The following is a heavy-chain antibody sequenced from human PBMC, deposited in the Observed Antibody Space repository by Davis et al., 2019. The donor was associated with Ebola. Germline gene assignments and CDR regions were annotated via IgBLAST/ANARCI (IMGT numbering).Heavy chain of an antibody. CDR2: IYYSGST. Sequence: SETLSLTCAVSGGSISSSNRWSWIRQPPGKGLEWIGYIYYSGSTNYNPSLKSRVTISVDTSKNQFSLKLSSVTAADTAVYYCARGSSSSSGYYYYGMDVWGQGTTVTVSS. CDR3: ARGSSSSSGYYYYGMDV. V-gene: IGHV4-4*02. D-gene: IGHD6-6*01. CDR1: GGSISSSNR. J-gene: IGHJ6*02.